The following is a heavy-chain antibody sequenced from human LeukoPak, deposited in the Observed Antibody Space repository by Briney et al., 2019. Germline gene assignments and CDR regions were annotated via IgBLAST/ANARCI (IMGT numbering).Heavy chain of an antibody. Sequence: SQTLFLTCTVSGGSISSGDYYWSWIRQHPGKGLEWIGYIYYSGSTYYNPSLKSRVTISVDTSKNQFSLKLSSVTAADTAVYYCARDERDYDSSGYYAYWGQGTLVTVSS. CDR1: GGSISSGDYY. D-gene: IGHD3-22*01. CDR2: IYYSGST. CDR3: ARDERDYDSSGYYAY. J-gene: IGHJ4*02. V-gene: IGHV4-31*03.